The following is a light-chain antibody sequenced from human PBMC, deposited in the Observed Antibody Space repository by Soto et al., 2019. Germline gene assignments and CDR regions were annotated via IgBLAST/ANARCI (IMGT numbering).Light chain of an antibody. CDR1: SGDVGTYNY. Sequence: QSALTQPASVSGSPGQSITISCTGTSGDVGTYNYVSWYQQHPGKAPKLMIYEVSNRPSGISNRFSGSKSGNTASLTISGLQAEDGADYYCSSYIINSTLVIFGGGTKVTV. CDR3: SSYIINSTLVI. CDR2: EVS. V-gene: IGLV2-14*01. J-gene: IGLJ2*01.